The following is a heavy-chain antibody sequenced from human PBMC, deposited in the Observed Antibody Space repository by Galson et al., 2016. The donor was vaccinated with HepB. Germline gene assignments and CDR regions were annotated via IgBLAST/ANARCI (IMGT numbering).Heavy chain of an antibody. Sequence: SLRLSCAASGFTFRDRAMSWVRQAPGEGLEWVASLSGSGGSTYYADSVKGRFTISRDNSKNTLYLRMKSLRADDTAVYYCAKGPQYYFDSSDYFDYWGQGTLVTVSS. D-gene: IGHD3-22*01. CDR1: GFTFRDRA. V-gene: IGHV3-23*01. J-gene: IGHJ4*02. CDR3: AKGPQYYFDSSDYFDY. CDR2: LSGSGGST.